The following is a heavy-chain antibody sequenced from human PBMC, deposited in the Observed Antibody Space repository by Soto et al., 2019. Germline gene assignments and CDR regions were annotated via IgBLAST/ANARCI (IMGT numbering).Heavy chain of an antibody. V-gene: IGHV3-30*03. CDR1: GFAFTNYG. D-gene: IGHD6-19*01. CDR3: ARDVAMPTGLGLGY. J-gene: IGHJ4*02. Sequence: QVQVVESGGGVVQPGTSLRLSCAASGFAFTNYGIHWVRQAPGKGLEWVAHISNDGSKKFYGDSVKGRFTISRDNSKNTVYLQMTSLRPDDTAVFYCARDVAMPTGLGLGYWGQGTLVTVSS. CDR2: ISNDGSKK.